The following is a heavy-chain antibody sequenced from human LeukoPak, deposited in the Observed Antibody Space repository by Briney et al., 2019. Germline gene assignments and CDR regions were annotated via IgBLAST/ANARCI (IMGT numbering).Heavy chain of an antibody. V-gene: IGHV1-3*01. CDR2: TNAGNGNI. J-gene: IGHJ5*02. CDR3: ARGAPIRVAGAATFDP. CDR1: GYTFTTYA. D-gene: IGHD6-19*01. Sequence: ASVKVSCKTSGYTFTTYAIHWVRQAPGQRLEWMGWTNAGNGNIKYSQKFQGRVTITRDTSASTAYMELSSLRSEDTAVYYCARGAPIRVAGAATFDPWGQGTLVTVSS.